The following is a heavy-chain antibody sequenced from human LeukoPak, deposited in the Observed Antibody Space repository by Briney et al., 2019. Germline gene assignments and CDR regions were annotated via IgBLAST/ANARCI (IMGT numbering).Heavy chain of an antibody. D-gene: IGHD4-23*01. CDR3: ATGDMTTVVTGRAFDI. Sequence: ASVKISCKASGYTFTDYYMHWVQQAPGEGLGWRGRVDPEDGETIYAEKFQGRVTITADTSTDTAYMELSSLRSEDTAVYYCATGDMTTVVTGRAFDIWGQGTMVTVSS. CDR2: VDPEDGET. V-gene: IGHV1-69-2*01. CDR1: GYTFTDYY. J-gene: IGHJ3*02.